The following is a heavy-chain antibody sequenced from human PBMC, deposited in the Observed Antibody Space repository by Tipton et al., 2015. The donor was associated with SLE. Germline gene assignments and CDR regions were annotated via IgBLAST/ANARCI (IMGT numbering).Heavy chain of an antibody. D-gene: IGHD4-23*01. V-gene: IGHV4-61*02. CDR2: IYTSGST. Sequence: TLSLTCTVSGGSISSGSYYWSWIRQPAGKGLEWIGRIYTSGSTNYNPSLKSRVTISVDTSKNQFSLQLSSVTAAGTAVYYCAREGAYYGGNSFDYWGQGTLVTVSS. CDR1: GGSISSGSYY. CDR3: AREGAYYGGNSFDY. J-gene: IGHJ4*02.